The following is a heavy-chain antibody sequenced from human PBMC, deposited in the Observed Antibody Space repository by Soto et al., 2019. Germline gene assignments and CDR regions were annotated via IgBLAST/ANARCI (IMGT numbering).Heavy chain of an antibody. J-gene: IGHJ6*02. CDR3: ASEGLLRFSGYYYYYGKDV. CDR1: GDSVSSNSAA. CDR2: TYYRSKWYN. V-gene: IGHV6-1*01. Sequence: PSQTLSLTCAISGDSVSSNSAAWNWIRQSPSRGLEWLGRTYYRSKWYNDYAVSVKSRITINPDTSKNQFSLQLNSVTPEDTAVYYCASEGLLRFSGYYYYYGKDVWGQGTTVTISS. D-gene: IGHD1-26*01.